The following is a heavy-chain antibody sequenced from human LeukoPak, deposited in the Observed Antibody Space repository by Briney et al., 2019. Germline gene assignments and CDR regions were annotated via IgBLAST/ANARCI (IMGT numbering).Heavy chain of an antibody. V-gene: IGHV3-23*01. CDR3: AKDDSSGYYSASLFDY. J-gene: IGHJ4*02. D-gene: IGHD3-22*01. Sequence: PGGSLRLSCAASGFTFSSYAMTWVRQAPGKGLEWVSSLSGSGGSTYYADSVKGRFTISRDNSGDTLYLQMNSLRAEDTAVYYCAKDDSSGYYSASLFDYWGQGTLVTVSS. CDR1: GFTFSSYA. CDR2: LSGSGGST.